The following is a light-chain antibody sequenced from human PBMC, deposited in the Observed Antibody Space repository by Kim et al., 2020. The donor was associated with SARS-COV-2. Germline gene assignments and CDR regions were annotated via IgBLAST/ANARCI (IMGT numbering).Light chain of an antibody. CDR2: RDN. J-gene: IGLJ3*02. V-gene: IGLV1-47*01. Sequence: PGQSVTISCSGSSPNIGSNHVYWYQQVPGAAPKLLIFRDNQRPSGVPDRFSGSKSGTSASLAISGLRSEDEADYYCAAWDDRLSGVFGGGTQLTVL. CDR3: AAWDDRLSGV. CDR1: SPNIGSNH.